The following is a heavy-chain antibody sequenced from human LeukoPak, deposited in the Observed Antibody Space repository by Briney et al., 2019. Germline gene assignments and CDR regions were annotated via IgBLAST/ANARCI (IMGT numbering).Heavy chain of an antibody. Sequence: GGSLRLSCAASGFPFSSYSMNWVRQAPGRGLEWVSSISSSGDYISYADSVTGRFTISRDNAKKSLYLQMNILRAEDTAVYYCARAGIVGASGYFGYWGQGTLVTVSS. CDR1: GFPFSSYS. V-gene: IGHV3-21*01. D-gene: IGHD1-26*01. CDR3: ARAGIVGASGYFGY. CDR2: ISSSGDYI. J-gene: IGHJ4*02.